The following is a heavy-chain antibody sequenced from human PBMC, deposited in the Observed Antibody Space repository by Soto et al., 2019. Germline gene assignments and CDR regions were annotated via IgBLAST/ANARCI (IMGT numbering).Heavy chain of an antibody. D-gene: IGHD2-2*01. J-gene: IGHJ6*02. CDR3: AREGCSSTSCPKAHNYYYYYGMDV. CDR1: GFTFSSYG. V-gene: IGHV3-33*01. CDR2: IWYDGSNK. Sequence: QVQLVESGGGVVQPGRSLRLSCAASGFTFSSYGMHWVRQAPGKGLEWVAVIWYDGSNKYYADSVKGRFTISRDNSKNTLYLQMNSLRAEDTAVYYCAREGCSSTSCPKAHNYYYYYGMDVWGQGTTVTVSS.